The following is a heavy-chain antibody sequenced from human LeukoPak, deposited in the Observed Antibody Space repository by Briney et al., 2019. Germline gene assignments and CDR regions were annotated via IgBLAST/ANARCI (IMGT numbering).Heavy chain of an antibody. CDR3: ARDYDFWSGYFGNWFDP. CDR2: ISSSGSTI. CDR1: GFTFSSYG. J-gene: IGHJ5*02. Sequence: GRSLRLSCAASGFTFSSYGMHWVRQAPGKGLEWVSYISSSGSTIHYADSVKGRFTISRDNAKNSLYLQMNSLRAEDTAVYYCARDYDFWSGYFGNWFDPWGQGTLVTVSS. V-gene: IGHV3-48*04. D-gene: IGHD3-3*01.